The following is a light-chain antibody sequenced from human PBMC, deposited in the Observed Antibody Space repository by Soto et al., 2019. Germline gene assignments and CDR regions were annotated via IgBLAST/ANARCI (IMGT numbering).Light chain of an antibody. Sequence: DIQMTQSPSSVSASVGDRVTITCQASQDISNYLNWYQQKPGKAPKLLIYDASNLETGVPSRFSGSGSGTDFTFTISSLQPEDIATYYCQQYDDLVTFGQGTRLEIK. V-gene: IGKV1-33*01. CDR1: QDISNY. J-gene: IGKJ5*01. CDR3: QQYDDLVT. CDR2: DAS.